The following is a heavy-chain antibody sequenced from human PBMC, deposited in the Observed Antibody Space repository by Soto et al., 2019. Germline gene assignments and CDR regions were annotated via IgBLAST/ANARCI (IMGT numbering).Heavy chain of an antibody. D-gene: IGHD6-13*01. J-gene: IGHJ6*02. CDR3: ARGGQLIYYYYGMDV. CDR2: INPSGGST. CDR1: GYTFTSYY. V-gene: IGHV1-46*01. Sequence: QVQLVQSGAEVKKPGASVKVSCKASGYTFTSYYMHWVRQAPGQGLEWMGIINPSGGSTSYAQKFQGRVTMTSDTSTSTVYMELSSLRSEDTAVYYCARGGQLIYYYYGMDVWGQGTTVTVSS.